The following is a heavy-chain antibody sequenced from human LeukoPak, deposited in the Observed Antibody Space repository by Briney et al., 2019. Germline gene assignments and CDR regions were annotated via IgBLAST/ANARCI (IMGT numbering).Heavy chain of an antibody. D-gene: IGHD2/OR15-2a*01. Sequence: GGSLRLSCATSGFSFGGAWLSWVRQAPGKGLEWIGRIQHGGTTHYAAPLSGRFTISRDDSKATLSLHMNNLKTEDTAIYYCTTVTHFYLGGQGILVTVSS. CDR2: IQHGGTT. V-gene: IGHV3-15*05. CDR1: GFSFGGAW. CDR3: TTVTHFYL. J-gene: IGHJ4*02.